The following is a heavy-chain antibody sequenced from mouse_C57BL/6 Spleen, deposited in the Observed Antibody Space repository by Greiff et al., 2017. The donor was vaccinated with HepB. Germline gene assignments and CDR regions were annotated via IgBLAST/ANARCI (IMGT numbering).Heavy chain of an antibody. CDR2: IRNKANGYTT. CDR3: AGDYYAMDY. J-gene: IGHJ4*01. V-gene: IGHV7-3*01. Sequence: EVKLMESGGGLVQPGGSLSLSCAASGFTFTDYYMSWVRQPPGKALEWLGFIRNKANGYTTEYSASVKGRFTISRDNSQSILYLQMNALRAEDSATYYCAGDYYAMDYWGQGTSVTVSS. CDR1: GFTFTDYY.